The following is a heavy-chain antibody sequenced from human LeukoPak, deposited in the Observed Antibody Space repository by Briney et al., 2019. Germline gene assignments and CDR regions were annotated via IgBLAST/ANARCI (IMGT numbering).Heavy chain of an antibody. CDR1: GFTFSRSA. V-gene: IGHV3-23*01. D-gene: IGHD1-26*01. CDR3: AKANYSVSYYFDS. J-gene: IGHJ4*02. CDR2: FSASGGTT. Sequence: GGSLRLSCAASGFTFSRSAMNWVRQAPGKGLEWVSSFSASGGTTYYADSVKGRFTISRDNSKNTLSVQMNSLRAEDTAVYYCAKANYSVSYYFDSWGQGTLVTVSS.